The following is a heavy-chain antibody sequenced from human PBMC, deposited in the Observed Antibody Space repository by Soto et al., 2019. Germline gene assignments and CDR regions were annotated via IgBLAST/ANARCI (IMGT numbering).Heavy chain of an antibody. CDR3: ARGSISWFLDY. CDR1: GGTFTSHA. Sequence: QVQLVQSGAEVKKPGSSVKVSCKASGGTFTSHAVSWVRQAPGQGLEWMGGIIPMFGAANYALNFQGRVTSTADAPMGTAYMELSSLRSEDTAVYYCARGSISWFLDYWGLGTLVTVSS. CDR2: IIPMFGAA. J-gene: IGHJ4*02. V-gene: IGHV1-69*12. D-gene: IGHD6-13*01.